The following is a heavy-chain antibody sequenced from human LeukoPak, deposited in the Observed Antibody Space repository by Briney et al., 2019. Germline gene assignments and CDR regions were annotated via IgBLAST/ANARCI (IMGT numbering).Heavy chain of an antibody. Sequence: SETLSLTCTVSGGSISSYYGSWIRQPPGKGLEWIGYIYYSGSTNYNPSLKSRVTISVDTSKNQFSLKLSSVTAADTAVYYCARHGRGVGWFDPWGQGTLVTVSS. J-gene: IGHJ5*02. V-gene: IGHV4-59*08. CDR3: ARHGRGVGWFDP. CDR1: GGSISSYY. CDR2: IYYSGST. D-gene: IGHD5-24*01.